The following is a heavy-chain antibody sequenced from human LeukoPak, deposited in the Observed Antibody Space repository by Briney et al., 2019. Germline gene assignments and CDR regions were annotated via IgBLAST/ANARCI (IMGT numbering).Heavy chain of an antibody. CDR1: RFNFSNYW. D-gene: IGHD2-21*02. Sequence: PGGSLRLSCAASRFNFSNYWMNWVRQAPGKGLEWVANIKQDGSEKYYVDSVKGRFTISRDNAKNSLYLQMNSLRAEDTAVYYCAREGAAYCGGDCLGMDVWGKGTTVTVSS. CDR2: IKQDGSEK. CDR3: AREGAAYCGGDCLGMDV. J-gene: IGHJ6*03. V-gene: IGHV3-7*01.